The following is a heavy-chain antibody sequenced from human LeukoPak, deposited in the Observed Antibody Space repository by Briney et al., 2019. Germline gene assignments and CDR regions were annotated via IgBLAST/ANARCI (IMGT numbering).Heavy chain of an antibody. CDR1: GGSISSYY. V-gene: IGHV4-59*01. Sequence: SETLSLTCTVSGGSISSYYWSWIRQPSGKGLEWIGYIYYSGSTNYNPSLKSRVTISVDTSKNQFSLKLSSVTAADTAVYYCARGHGYSYGSPSDDAFDIWGQGTMVTVSS. J-gene: IGHJ3*02. CDR3: ARGHGYSYGSPSDDAFDI. CDR2: IYYSGST. D-gene: IGHD5-18*01.